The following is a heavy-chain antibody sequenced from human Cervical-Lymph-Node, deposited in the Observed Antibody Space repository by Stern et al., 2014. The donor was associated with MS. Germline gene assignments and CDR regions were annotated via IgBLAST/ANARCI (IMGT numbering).Heavy chain of an antibody. D-gene: IGHD2-2*01. CDR3: ARDYCSSTSCYNFDY. Sequence: EVQLVESGGGLVKPGGSLRLSCAASGFTFSSYSMNWVRQDPGKGLEWVSFISSSSTSIYDAESVKCLFTISRDNAKNSLFLQMNILRAEDTAVYYCARDYCSSTSCYNFDYWGQGTLVTVSS. J-gene: IGHJ4*02. V-gene: IGHV3-21*01. CDR2: ISSSSTSI. CDR1: GFTFSSYS.